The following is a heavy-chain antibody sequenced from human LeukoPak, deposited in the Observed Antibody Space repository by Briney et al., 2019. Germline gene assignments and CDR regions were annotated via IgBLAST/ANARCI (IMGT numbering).Heavy chain of an antibody. CDR1: GFTFSDYY. J-gene: IGHJ4*02. CDR3: AGRTLEAATTTL. V-gene: IGHV3-11*01. D-gene: IGHD6-25*01. CDR2: ISRTGGTT. Sequence: PGGSLRLSCAASGFTFSDYYMSWIRQAPGMGLEWVSYISRTGGTTYYADSVKGRFTISWDNAQNSLFLQMNSLRAEDTAVYYCAGRTLEAATTTLWGQGTLVTVSS.